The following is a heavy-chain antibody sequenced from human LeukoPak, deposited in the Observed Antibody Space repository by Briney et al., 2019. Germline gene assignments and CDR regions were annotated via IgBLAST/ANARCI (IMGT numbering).Heavy chain of an antibody. CDR1: GRTLSQFS. CDR3: GIRRLAVASAPFDH. CDR2: SDPKDKT. Sequence: ASVKVSCKVSGRTLSQFSLQWVRQVPGKGLEWMGGSDPKDKTFYAQNFQGRVTLTEVTSTDTAYMELSSLIFEDTAVYYCGIRRLAVASAPFDHWGRGTLVTVSS. V-gene: IGHV1-24*01. D-gene: IGHD6-19*01. J-gene: IGHJ5*02.